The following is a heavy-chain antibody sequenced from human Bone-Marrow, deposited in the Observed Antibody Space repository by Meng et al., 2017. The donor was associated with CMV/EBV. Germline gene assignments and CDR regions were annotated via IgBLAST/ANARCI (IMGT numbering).Heavy chain of an antibody. CDR1: GFTFSSYD. J-gene: IGHJ4*02. CDR2: IGTAGDT. D-gene: IGHD4-23*01. CDR3: AKGFVVTSRLDY. Sequence: GESLKISCAACGFTFSSYDMHWVRQATGKGLEWVSAIGTAGDTYYPGSVKGQFTISRDNSKNTLYLQMNSLRAEDTAVYYCAKGFVVTSRLDYWGQGKLVTVSS. V-gene: IGHV3-13*03.